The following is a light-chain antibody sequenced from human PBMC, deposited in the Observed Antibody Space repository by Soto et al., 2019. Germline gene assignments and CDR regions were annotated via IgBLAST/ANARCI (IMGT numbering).Light chain of an antibody. CDR1: TSNVGSNL. CDR2: NDY. V-gene: IGLV1-47*02. CDR3: QSYDSSLSGSKVV. Sequence: QAVVAQPPSASGTPGQRVTISCSGSTSNVGSNLASWYQQLPGSAPKLLIYNDYERPSGVPDRFSGSKSGTSASLGISGLRSEDEADYYCQSYDSSLSGSKVVFGGGTKLTVL. J-gene: IGLJ2*01.